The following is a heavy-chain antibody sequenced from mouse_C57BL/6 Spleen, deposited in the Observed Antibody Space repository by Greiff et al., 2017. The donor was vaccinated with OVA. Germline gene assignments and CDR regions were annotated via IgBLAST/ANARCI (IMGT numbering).Heavy chain of an antibody. CDR1: GYAFSSSW. CDR3: PTENGNYAMDS. J-gene: IGHJ4*01. D-gene: IGHD1-3*01. CDR2: IYPGDGDT. Sequence: QVQLQQSGPELVKPGASVKISCKASGYAFSSSWMNWVKQRPGKGLEWIGRIYPGDGDTNYNGKFKGKATLTADKSSSTAYMQLSSLTSEGSAVYSCPTENGNYAMDSWGKGTSVTFSS. V-gene: IGHV1-82*01.